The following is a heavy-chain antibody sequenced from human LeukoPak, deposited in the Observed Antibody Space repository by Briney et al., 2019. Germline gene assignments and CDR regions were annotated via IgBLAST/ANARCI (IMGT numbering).Heavy chain of an antibody. CDR1: GYTFTGYY. Sequence: ASVKVSCKASGYTFTGYYMHWVRQAPGQGLEWMGIINPSGGSTSYAQKFQGRVTMTRDMSTSTVYMELSSLRSEDTAVYYCANHPRYCSGGSCYSVNLHYWGQGTLVTVSS. J-gene: IGHJ4*02. CDR3: ANHPRYCSGGSCYSVNLHY. V-gene: IGHV1-46*01. D-gene: IGHD2-15*01. CDR2: INPSGGST.